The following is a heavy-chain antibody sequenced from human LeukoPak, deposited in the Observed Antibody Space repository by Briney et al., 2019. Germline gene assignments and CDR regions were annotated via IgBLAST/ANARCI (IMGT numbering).Heavy chain of an antibody. J-gene: IGHJ4*02. V-gene: IGHV4-59*11. CDR3: ARSRRNMYSPFDY. Sequence: SETLSLTCTVSGGSTSSHYWSWIRQPPGKGLEWIGYIYYSGSTNYNPSLKSRVTISVDTSKNQFSLKLSSVTAADTAVYYCARSRRNMYSPFDYWGQGTLVTVSS. D-gene: IGHD6-13*01. CDR1: GGSTSSHY. CDR2: IYYSGST.